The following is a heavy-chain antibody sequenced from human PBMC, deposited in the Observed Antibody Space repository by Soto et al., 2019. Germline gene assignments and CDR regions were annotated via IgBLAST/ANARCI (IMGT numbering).Heavy chain of an antibody. J-gene: IGHJ4*02. V-gene: IGHV4-59*01. CDR1: GGSISSYY. CDR3: ARGPLYDFWSGRNFDY. CDR2: IYYSGST. Sequence: SETLSLTCTVSGGSISSYYWSWIRQPPGKGLEWIGYIYYSGSTNYNPSLKSRVTISVDTSKNQFSLKLSSVTAADTAVYYCARGPLYDFWSGRNFDYWGQGTLVTVSS. D-gene: IGHD3-3*01.